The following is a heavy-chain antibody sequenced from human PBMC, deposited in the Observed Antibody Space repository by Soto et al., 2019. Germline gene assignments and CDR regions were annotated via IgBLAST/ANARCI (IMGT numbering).Heavy chain of an antibody. V-gene: IGHV3-66*01. CDR1: GFTVSNKY. D-gene: IGHD3-10*01. CDR3: ARGVTMVRGPYIGMDV. Sequence: EVQLVESGGGLVQPGGSLRLSCAASGFTVSNKYMSWVRQAPGKGLEWVSVIYSGGNTYYAGSVKGRFTISRDISKNTLYLQMNSLRAEDTAAYYCARGVTMVRGPYIGMDVWGQGTTVTVSS. CDR2: IYSGGNT. J-gene: IGHJ6*02.